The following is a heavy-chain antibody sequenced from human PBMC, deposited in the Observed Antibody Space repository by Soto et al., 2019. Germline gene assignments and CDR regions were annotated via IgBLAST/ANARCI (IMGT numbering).Heavy chain of an antibody. CDR1: GYTFTNYA. CDR3: ATVGVSVAGPFDY. V-gene: IGHV1-24*01. CDR2: FDPEDGET. D-gene: IGHD6-19*01. J-gene: IGHJ4*02. Sequence: ASVKVSCKASGYTFTNYAMHWVRQAPGKGLEWMGGFDPEDGETIYAQKFQGRVTMTEDTSTDTAYMELSSLRSEDTAVYYCATVGVSVAGPFDYWGQGTLVTVSS.